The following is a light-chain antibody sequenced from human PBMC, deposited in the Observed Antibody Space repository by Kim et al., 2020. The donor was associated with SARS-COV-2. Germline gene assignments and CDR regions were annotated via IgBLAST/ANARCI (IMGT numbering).Light chain of an antibody. CDR2: GAS. CDR1: QSVSSS. CDR3: QQYSDWPS. J-gene: IGKJ2*01. Sequence: LSVSPGERANLSCRASQSVSSSLAWYQQKSGQAPRLLIYGASTRATGIPARFSGSGSGTEFTLTISSLQSEDFAVYYCQQYSDWPSFGQGTKLEI. V-gene: IGKV3-15*01.